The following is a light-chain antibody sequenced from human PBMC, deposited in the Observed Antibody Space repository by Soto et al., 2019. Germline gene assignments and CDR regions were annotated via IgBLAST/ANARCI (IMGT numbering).Light chain of an antibody. CDR3: SSYTTSRVLA. J-gene: IGLJ2*01. CDR1: SSDVGGYSF. V-gene: IGLV2-14*03. CDR2: DVS. Sequence: QSALTQPASVSGSPGQSITISCTGTSSDVGGYSFVSWYQHHPGKAPKLMIYDVSNRPSGVSSRFSVSKSGNTASLAISGLQAEDEAYYYCSSYTTSRVLAFGGGTKVTVL.